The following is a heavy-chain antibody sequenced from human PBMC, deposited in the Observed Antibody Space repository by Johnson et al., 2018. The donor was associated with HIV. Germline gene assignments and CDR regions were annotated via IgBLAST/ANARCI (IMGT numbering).Heavy chain of an antibody. Sequence: QVQLVESGGGVVQPGGSLRLSCAASGFTFSSYGMHWVRQAPGKGLEWVAFIRYDGSNKYYADSVKGRFTISRDNSKNTLYLQMNSLKTEDTAVYYCQNGGAYSYGWGDDAFDIWGQGTMVTVSS. CDR3: QNGGAYSYGWGDDAFDI. D-gene: IGHD5-18*01. V-gene: IGHV3-30*02. CDR1: GFTFSSYG. CDR2: IRYDGSNK. J-gene: IGHJ3*02.